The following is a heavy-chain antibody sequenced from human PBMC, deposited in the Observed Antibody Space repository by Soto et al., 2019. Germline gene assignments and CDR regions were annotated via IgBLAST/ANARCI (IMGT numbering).Heavy chain of an antibody. CDR1: GYTFTSYY. CDR3: ARSPYSSGSYYPIDY. CDR2: INPSAGST. J-gene: IGHJ4*02. D-gene: IGHD3-22*01. Sequence: ASVKVSCKASGYTFTSYYISWVRQAPGQGFEWMGVINPSAGSTSYAQKFQGRVTMTRDTSTSTVYMELGSLRSEDTAVYYCARSPYSSGSYYPIDYWGQGTLVTVSS. V-gene: IGHV1-46*01.